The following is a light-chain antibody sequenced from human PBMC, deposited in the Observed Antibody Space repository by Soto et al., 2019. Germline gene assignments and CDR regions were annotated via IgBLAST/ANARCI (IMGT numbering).Light chain of an antibody. Sequence: QTVVTQEPSFSVSPGGTVTLTCGLSSGSVSTREYPSWYQQTPGQAPRTLIYSTNTRSSGVPDRISGSKSGTSASLAISGLQSGDEADYYCAAWDVSLNVVVFGGGTKLTVL. V-gene: IGLV8-61*01. CDR1: SGSVSTREY. CDR3: AAWDVSLNVVV. J-gene: IGLJ2*01. CDR2: STN.